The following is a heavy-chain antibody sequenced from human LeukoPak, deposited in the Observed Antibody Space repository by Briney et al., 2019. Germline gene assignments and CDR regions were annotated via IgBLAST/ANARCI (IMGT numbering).Heavy chain of an antibody. CDR1: GFTVSSNY. CDR3: ARLVGATGGY. CDR2: IYSGGST. D-gene: IGHD1-26*01. J-gene: IGHJ4*02. Sequence: PGGSLRLSCAAPGFTVSSNYMSWVRQAPGKGLEWVSVIYSGGSTYYADSVKGRFTISRDNSKNTLYLQMNSLRAEDTAVYYCARLVGATGGYWGQGTLVTVSS. V-gene: IGHV3-66*04.